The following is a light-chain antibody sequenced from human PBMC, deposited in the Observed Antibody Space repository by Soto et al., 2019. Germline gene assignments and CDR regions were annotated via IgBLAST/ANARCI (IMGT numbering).Light chain of an antibody. CDR3: QHRSNWLA. J-gene: IGKJ4*01. Sequence: EIVLTQSPSTLSLSPGERATLSWRASQSVSSYLAWYQQKPGQAPRLLIYDASNRATGIPARFSGSGSGTDFTLTITSLEPEDFAVYYCQHRSNWLAFGGGTKVDIK. V-gene: IGKV3-11*01. CDR1: QSVSSY. CDR2: DAS.